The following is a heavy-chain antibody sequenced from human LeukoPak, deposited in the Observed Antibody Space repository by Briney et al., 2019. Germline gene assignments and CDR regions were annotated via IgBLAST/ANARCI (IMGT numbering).Heavy chain of an antibody. V-gene: IGHV4-39*02. CDR1: GGSISSSSYY. J-gene: IGHJ4*02. CDR2: IYYSGST. CDR3: AREGGPYRPLDY. Sequence: SETLSLTCTVSGGSISSSSYYWGWIRQPPGKGLEWIGSIYYSGSTYYNPSLKSRVTISVDTSKNQFSLKLSSVTAADTAVYYCAREGGPYRPLDYSGQGTLVTVAS.